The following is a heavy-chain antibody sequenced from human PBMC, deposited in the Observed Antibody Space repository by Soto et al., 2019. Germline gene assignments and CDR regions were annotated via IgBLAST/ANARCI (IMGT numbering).Heavy chain of an antibody. CDR1: GGSISSYY. CDR2: IYTSGST. V-gene: IGHV4-4*07. CDR3: ARAAHSSSWYYFDY. Sequence: TASETLSLTCTVSGGSISSYYWSWIRQPAGKGLEWIGRIYTSGSTNYNPSLKSRVTMSVDTSKNQFSLKLSSVTAADTAVYYCARAAHSSSWYYFDYWGQGTLVTVSS. J-gene: IGHJ4*02. D-gene: IGHD6-13*01.